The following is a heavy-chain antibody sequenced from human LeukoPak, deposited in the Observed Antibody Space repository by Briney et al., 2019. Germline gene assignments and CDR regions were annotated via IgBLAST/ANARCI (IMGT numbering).Heavy chain of an antibody. D-gene: IGHD3-22*01. Sequence: SETLSLTCTVSGGSISNYWSWIRQPAGKGLEWIGRIYTSGSTNYNPSLKSRVTMSVDTSKNQFFLKLSSVTAADTAVYYCARGGAIYDSSVIEALYFDYWGQGTLVTVSS. J-gene: IGHJ4*02. CDR2: IYTSGST. V-gene: IGHV4-4*07. CDR3: ARGGAIYDSSVIEALYFDY. CDR1: GGSISNY.